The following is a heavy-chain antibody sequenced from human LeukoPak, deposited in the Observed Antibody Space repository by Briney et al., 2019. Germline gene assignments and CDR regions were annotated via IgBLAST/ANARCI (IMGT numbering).Heavy chain of an antibody. D-gene: IGHD4-17*01. CDR1: GFTFNNYA. CDR3: AKDSTVTNVYYFDY. V-gene: IGHV3-23*01. CDR2: ISGSGGSA. Sequence: GGSLRLSCAASGFTFNNYAMNWVRQAPGKGLEWVSAISGSGGSAYYADSVKGRFTISRDNSKNTLYLQMNSLRAEDTAVYYCAKDSTVTNVYYFDYWGQGTLVTVSS. J-gene: IGHJ4*02.